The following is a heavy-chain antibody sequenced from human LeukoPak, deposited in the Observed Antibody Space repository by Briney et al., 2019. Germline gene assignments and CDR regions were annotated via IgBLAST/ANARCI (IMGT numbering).Heavy chain of an antibody. Sequence: ASVKVSCKASGYTFTSYYMHWVRQAPRQGLEWMGIINPSGGSTSYAQKFQGRVTMTRDTSTSTVYVELSSLRSEDTAVYYCTIFDNSGSPTRSLDWGQGTLVTVSS. CDR3: TIFDNSGSPTRSLD. V-gene: IGHV1-46*01. D-gene: IGHD1-26*01. CDR1: GYTFTSYY. J-gene: IGHJ4*02. CDR2: INPSGGST.